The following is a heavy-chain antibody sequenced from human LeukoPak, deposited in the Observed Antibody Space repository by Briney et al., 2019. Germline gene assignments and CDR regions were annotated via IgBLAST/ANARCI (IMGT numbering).Heavy chain of an antibody. V-gene: IGHV4-39*02. CDR3: ARRSSNPVGAIDY. Sequence: SETLSLTCTVSGGSTSSSDHYWDWVRQPPGKGLEWIGSITGSDRTYYNPSLKSRVTISVDTSKNHLSLKLNSVTAADTAVYYCARRSSNPVGAIDYWGPGTPVTVSS. CDR2: ITGSDRT. D-gene: IGHD1-26*01. CDR1: GGSTSSSDHY. J-gene: IGHJ4*02.